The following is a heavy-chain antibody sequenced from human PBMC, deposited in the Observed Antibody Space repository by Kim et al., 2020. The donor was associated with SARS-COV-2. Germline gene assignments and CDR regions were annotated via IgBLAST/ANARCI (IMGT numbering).Heavy chain of an antibody. J-gene: IGHJ6*02. CDR3: AGDPLKNPVPLGYYYYYGMDV. Sequence: SETLSLTCTVSGGSISSGGYYWSWIRQHPGKGLEWFGYINYSGSTYYNPSLKSRVTITVDTTKNQFSLKLSSVTAAATAVYYCAGDPLKNPVPLGYYYYYGMDVWGQGTTVTVSS. CDR2: INYSGST. V-gene: IGHV4-31*03. CDR1: GGSISSGGYY.